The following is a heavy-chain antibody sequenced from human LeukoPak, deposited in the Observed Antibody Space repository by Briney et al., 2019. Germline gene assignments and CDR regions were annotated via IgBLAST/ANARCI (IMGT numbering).Heavy chain of an antibody. D-gene: IGHD1-26*01. J-gene: IGHJ4*02. Sequence: PGGSLRLPCEASGFTFSSYWMSWVRQAPGKGLEWVANMKQDGSEIYYVGSVRGRFTISRDNAKNSLYLQMNSLRAEGTAVYYCARRGSYSLFDYWGPGTLVTVSS. CDR3: ARRGSYSLFDY. V-gene: IGHV3-7*01. CDR2: MKQDGSEI. CDR1: GFTFSSYW.